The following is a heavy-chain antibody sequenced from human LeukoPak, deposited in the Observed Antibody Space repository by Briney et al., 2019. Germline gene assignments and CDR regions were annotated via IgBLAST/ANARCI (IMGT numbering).Heavy chain of an antibody. CDR1: GFTFSSYS. V-gene: IGHV3-21*01. CDR2: ISSSSSYI. D-gene: IGHD3-22*01. J-gene: IGHJ4*02. Sequence: GGSLRLSCAASGFTFSSYSMNWGRQAPGKGLEGASSISSSSSYIYYADSVKGRFTISRDNAKNSLYLQMHSLRAEDTAVYYCARYSYDSSGPDYWGQGTLVTVSS. CDR3: ARYSYDSSGPDY.